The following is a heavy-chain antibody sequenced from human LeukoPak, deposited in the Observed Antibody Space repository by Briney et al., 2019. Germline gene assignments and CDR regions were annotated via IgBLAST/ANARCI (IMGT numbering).Heavy chain of an antibody. CDR3: ARDRSGSYLYNWFDP. D-gene: IGHD1-26*01. CDR1: GGSISSYY. CDR2: IHYSGST. Sequence: SETLSLTCTVSGGSISSYYWSWIRQPPGKGLEWIGYIHYSGSTKYNTSLKSRVTISVDTSKNQFSLKLRSVTAADAAVYYCARDRSGSYLYNWFDPWGQGTLVTVSA. V-gene: IGHV4-59*01. J-gene: IGHJ5*02.